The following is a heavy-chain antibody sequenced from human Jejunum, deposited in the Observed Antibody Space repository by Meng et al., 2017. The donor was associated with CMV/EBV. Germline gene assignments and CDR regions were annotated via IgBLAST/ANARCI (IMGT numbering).Heavy chain of an antibody. CDR3: ARAPDGRRDYFKY. J-gene: IGHJ4*02. D-gene: IGHD1-26*01. Sequence: SGFTFSRHGMSWVRQAPGKGLEWVSAISGSGDSTFYADSVEGRFTISRDNSKNTLHLQMHSLRAEDTAVYYCARAPDGRRDYFKYWGQGTLVTVSS. V-gene: IGHV3-23*01. CDR2: ISGSGDST. CDR1: GFTFSRHG.